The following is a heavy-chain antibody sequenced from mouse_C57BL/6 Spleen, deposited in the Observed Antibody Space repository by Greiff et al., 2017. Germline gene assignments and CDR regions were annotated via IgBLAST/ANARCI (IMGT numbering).Heavy chain of an antibody. Sequence: VQLQQSGPGLVQPSQSLSITCTVSGFSLTSYGVHWVRQSPGKGLEWLGVIWSGGSTDYNAAFISRLSISKDNSKSQVFFKMNSLQADDTAIYYCARNANWPYYAMDHWGQGTSVTVSS. J-gene: IGHJ4*01. D-gene: IGHD4-1*02. CDR2: IWSGGST. V-gene: IGHV2-2*01. CDR1: GFSLTSYG. CDR3: ARNANWPYYAMDH.